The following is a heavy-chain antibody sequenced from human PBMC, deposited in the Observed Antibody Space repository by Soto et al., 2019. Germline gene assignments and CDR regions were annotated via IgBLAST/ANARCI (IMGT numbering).Heavy chain of an antibody. Sequence: GGSLRLSCAASGFTFSDYYMSWIRQAPGKGLEWVSYISSSSSYTNYADSVKGRFTISRDNAKNSLYLQMNSLRAEDTAVYYCARSPPYYDILTGSDYYFDYWGQGTLVTVSS. V-gene: IGHV3-11*03. D-gene: IGHD3-9*01. CDR2: ISSSSSYT. CDR1: GFTFSDYY. J-gene: IGHJ4*02. CDR3: ARSPPYYDILTGSDYYFDY.